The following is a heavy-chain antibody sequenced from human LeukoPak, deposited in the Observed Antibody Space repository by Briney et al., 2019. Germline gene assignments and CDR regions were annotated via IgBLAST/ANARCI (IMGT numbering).Heavy chain of an antibody. V-gene: IGHV3-23*01. Sequence: GGSLRLSCAASGFTFSNAWMSWVRQAPGKGLEWVSHISTSGGMTYYADSVKGRFTISRDNSKNTLYLQMNSLRAEDTAVYYCAKLDKWSVTTGWGQGTLVTVSS. CDR3: AKLDKWSVTTG. CDR2: ISTSGGMT. CDR1: GFTFSNAW. J-gene: IGHJ4*02. D-gene: IGHD4-17*01.